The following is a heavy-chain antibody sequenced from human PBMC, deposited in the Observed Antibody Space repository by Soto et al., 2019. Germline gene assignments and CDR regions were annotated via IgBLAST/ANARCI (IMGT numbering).Heavy chain of an antibody. CDR1: GFIFSTYA. D-gene: IGHD2-15*01. J-gene: IGHJ1*01. V-gene: IGHV3-23*01. Sequence: EVQLLESGGALGQPGGSLRLSCATSGFIFSTYAMSWVRQAPGKGLEWISGISGGGGNTDYAYSVRGRFTISSDNSKRPLFLQMNSLRAEDTAVYFCPKEVVVFEFLDEGAFQYWCQGTKVTVSS. CDR2: ISGGGGNT. CDR3: PKEVVVFEFLDEGAFQY.